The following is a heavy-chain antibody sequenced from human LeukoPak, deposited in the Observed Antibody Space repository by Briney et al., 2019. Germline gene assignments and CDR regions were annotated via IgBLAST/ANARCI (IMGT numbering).Heavy chain of an antibody. CDR1: GGSISSGGYS. D-gene: IGHD3-10*01. Sequence: TLSLTCAVSGGSISSGGYSWSWIRQPPGKGLEWIGYIYYSGSTYYNPSLKSRVTISVDTSKNQFSLKLSSVTAADTAMYYCARVITMVRGVMPGDAFDIWGQGTMVTVSS. V-gene: IGHV4-30-4*07. CDR3: ARVITMVRGVMPGDAFDI. J-gene: IGHJ3*02. CDR2: IYYSGST.